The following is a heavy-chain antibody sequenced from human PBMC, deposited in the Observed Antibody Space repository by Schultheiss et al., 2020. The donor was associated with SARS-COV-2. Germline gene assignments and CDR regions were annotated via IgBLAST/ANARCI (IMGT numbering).Heavy chain of an antibody. CDR3: TTLKEGYSSGWHFDY. J-gene: IGHJ4*02. CDR1: GFTFDDYA. CDR2: ISSSSSYI. Sequence: GGSLRLSCAASGFTFDDYAMHWVRQAPGKGLEWVSSISSSSSYIYYADSVKGRFTISRDNAKNSLYLQMNSLRAEDTAVYYCTTLKEGYSSGWHFDYWGQGTLVTVSS. V-gene: IGHV3-21*03. D-gene: IGHD6-19*01.